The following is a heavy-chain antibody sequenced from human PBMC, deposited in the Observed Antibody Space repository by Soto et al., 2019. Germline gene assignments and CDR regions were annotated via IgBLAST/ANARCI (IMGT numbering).Heavy chain of an antibody. D-gene: IGHD6-6*01. V-gene: IGHV4-34*01. CDR1: GGSFSGYY. Sequence: QVQLQQWGAGLLKPSETLSLTCAVYGGSFSGYYWSWIRQPPGKGLEWIGEINHSGSTNYNPSLKSRVTISVDTSKNQFSLKLGSVPAADTAVYYCARGLRGAARRGGGYYYYYYGMDVWGQGTTVTVSS. CDR2: INHSGST. J-gene: IGHJ6*02. CDR3: ARGLRGAARRGGGYYYYYYGMDV.